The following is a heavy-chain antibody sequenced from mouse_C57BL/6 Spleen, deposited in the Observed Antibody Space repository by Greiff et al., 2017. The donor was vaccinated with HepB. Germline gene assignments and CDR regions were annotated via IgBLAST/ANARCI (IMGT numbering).Heavy chain of an antibody. CDR3: ARWDDDYYGRGLGC. Sequence: VQLQQSGAELVKPGASVKISCKASGYAFSSYWMNWVKQRPGKGLEWIGQIYPGDGDTNYNGKFKGKATLTADKSSSTAYMQLSSLTSEDSAVYFCARWDDDYYGRGLGCWGKGATVTVAS. CDR2: IYPGDGDT. D-gene: IGHD2-3*01. CDR1: GYAFSSYW. J-gene: IGHJ4*01. V-gene: IGHV1-80*01.